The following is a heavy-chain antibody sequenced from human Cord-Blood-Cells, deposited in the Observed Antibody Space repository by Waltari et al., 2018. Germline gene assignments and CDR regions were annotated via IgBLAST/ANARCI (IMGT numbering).Heavy chain of an antibody. CDR1: GGSFSGYY. CDR2: INHSGST. CDR3: ARVVPTYCSSTSCYRIYWYFDL. V-gene: IGHV4-34*01. J-gene: IGHJ2*01. Sequence: QVQLQQWGAGLLKPSETLSLTCAVYGGSFSGYYWSWIRQPPGKGLEWIGEINHSGSTTYNPSLKSRGTVSVAPSKNQFSLKLSSVTAADTAVYYCARVVPTYCSSTSCYRIYWYFDLWGRGTLVTVSS. D-gene: IGHD2-2*01.